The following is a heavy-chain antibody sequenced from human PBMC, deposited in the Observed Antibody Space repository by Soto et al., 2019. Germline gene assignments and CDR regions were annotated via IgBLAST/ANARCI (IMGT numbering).Heavy chain of an antibody. D-gene: IGHD5-18*01. CDR3: ARGGDSYGDDY. J-gene: IGHJ4*02. Sequence: QVQLVQSGGEVKKPGASVKVSCKASGYTFTSFGITWVRQAPGHGLEWMGWISAYNGDTKYAQKVQGRVTITTDTATNTARMELRSLRPDDTAVYYCARGGDSYGDDYWGQGTLVTVSS. V-gene: IGHV1-18*01. CDR1: GYTFTSFG. CDR2: ISAYNGDT.